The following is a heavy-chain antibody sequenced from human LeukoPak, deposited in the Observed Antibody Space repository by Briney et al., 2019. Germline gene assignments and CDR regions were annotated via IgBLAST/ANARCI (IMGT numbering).Heavy chain of an antibody. D-gene: IGHD3-10*01. CDR3: ARGDYYGSGSYYPPLPNWFDP. V-gene: IGHV1-69*05. Sequence: VASVKVSCKASGYTFTSYGISWVRQAPGQGLEWMGGIIPIFGTANYAQKVQGRVTITTDESTSTAYMELSSLRSEDTAVYYCARGDYYGSGSYYPPLPNWFDPWGQGTLVTVST. CDR2: IIPIFGTA. J-gene: IGHJ5*02. CDR1: GYTFTSYG.